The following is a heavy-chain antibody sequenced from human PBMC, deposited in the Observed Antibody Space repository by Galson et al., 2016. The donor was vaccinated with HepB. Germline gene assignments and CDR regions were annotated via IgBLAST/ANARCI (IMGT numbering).Heavy chain of an antibody. CDR2: IFYGGTT. D-gene: IGHD5/OR15-5a*01. V-gene: IGHV3-53*01. CDR1: GFTVSSYY. Sequence: SLRLSCAASGFTVSSYYMSWVRQAPGKGLEWVSVIFYGGTTYYADSVEGRFTISRDDSMNTLFLQMNGLRADDTAVYYCARDFYEGAIDVWGKGTTVTVSS. J-gene: IGHJ6*03. CDR3: ARDFYEGAIDV.